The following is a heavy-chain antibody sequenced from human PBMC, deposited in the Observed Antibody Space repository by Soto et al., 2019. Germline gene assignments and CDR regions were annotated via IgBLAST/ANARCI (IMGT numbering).Heavy chain of an antibody. Sequence: GGSLRLSCAASGFTFSSYAMSWVRPAPGKGLEWVSAISGSGGSTYYADSVKGRFTISRDNSKNTLYLQMNSLRAEDTAVYYCAKTNSIAAAVTYKGDAFDTWGQGTMVTVSS. CDR2: ISGSGGST. CDR3: AKTNSIAAAVTYKGDAFDT. CDR1: GFTFSSYA. J-gene: IGHJ3*02. V-gene: IGHV3-23*01. D-gene: IGHD6-13*01.